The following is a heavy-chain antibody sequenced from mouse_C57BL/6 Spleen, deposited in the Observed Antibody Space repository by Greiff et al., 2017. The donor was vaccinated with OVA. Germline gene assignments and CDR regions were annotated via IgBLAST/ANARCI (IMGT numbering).Heavy chain of an antibody. Sequence: EVMLVESGGGLVQPGGSLKLSCAASGFTFSDYYMYWVRQTPEKRLEWVAYISNGGGSTYYPDTVKGRFTISRDNAKNTLYLQMSRLKSEDTAMYYCARRYGSSSPWFAYWGQGTLVTVSA. CDR3: ARRYGSSSPWFAY. CDR1: GFTFSDYY. J-gene: IGHJ3*01. CDR2: ISNGGGST. V-gene: IGHV5-12*01. D-gene: IGHD1-1*01.